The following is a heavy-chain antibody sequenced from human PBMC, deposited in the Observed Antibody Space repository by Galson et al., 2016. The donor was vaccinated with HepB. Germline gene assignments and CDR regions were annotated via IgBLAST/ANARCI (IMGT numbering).Heavy chain of an antibody. Sequence: SLRLSCAASGFIFSNYGMYWVRQAPGKGLEWVALIWHDGSKKYYADSVKGRFTISRDNSKNILYLRMNSLSAEDTAVYYCSKEAGASRPFDPWGQGIWVTVSS. CDR2: IWHDGSKK. D-gene: IGHD1-26*01. J-gene: IGHJ5*02. CDR1: GFIFSNYG. V-gene: IGHV3-33*06. CDR3: SKEAGASRPFDP.